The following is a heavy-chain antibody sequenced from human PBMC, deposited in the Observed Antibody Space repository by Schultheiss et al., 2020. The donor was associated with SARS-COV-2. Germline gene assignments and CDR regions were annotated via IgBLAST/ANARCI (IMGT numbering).Heavy chain of an antibody. J-gene: IGHJ4*02. D-gene: IGHD3-22*01. CDR3: AKDTDYYDSSGHFDY. CDR2: ISTDGGST. V-gene: IGHV3-74*01. CDR1: GFTFSTYW. Sequence: GGSLRLSCAASGFTFSTYWMHWVRQVPGKGPVWVSRISTDGGSTNYADSVKGRFTISRDNSKNTLYLQMNSLRAEDTAVYYCAKDTDYYDSSGHFDYWGQGTLVTVSS.